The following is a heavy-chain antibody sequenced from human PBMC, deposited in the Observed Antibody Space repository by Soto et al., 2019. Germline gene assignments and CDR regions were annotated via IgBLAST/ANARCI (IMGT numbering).Heavy chain of an antibody. D-gene: IGHD3-10*01. CDR3: ARGITMVRFDY. CDR1: GYTFTSYY. J-gene: IGHJ4*02. V-gene: IGHV1-46*01. CDR2: INPSGGST. Sequence: QVQLVQSGAEVKKPGASVKVSCKASGYTFTSYYMHWVRQAPGQGLEWMGIINPSGGSTSYAQKLQGRVTMTSDTSTSTVYMELSSLRSEDTAVYYCARGITMVRFDYWGQGTLVTVSS.